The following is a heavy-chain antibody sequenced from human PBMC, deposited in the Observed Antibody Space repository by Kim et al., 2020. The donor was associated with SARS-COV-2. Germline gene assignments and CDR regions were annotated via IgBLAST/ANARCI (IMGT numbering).Heavy chain of an antibody. Sequence: GGSLRLSCAASGFTFSSYSMNWVRQAPGKGLEWVSYISSSSSTTYYADSVKGRFTISRDNAKNTLYLQMNSLRDEDTAVYYCARDPRIAVAGTQDFDYWGQGTLVTVSS. D-gene: IGHD6-19*01. CDR3: ARDPRIAVAGTQDFDY. CDR1: GFTFSSYS. V-gene: IGHV3-48*02. CDR2: ISSSSSTT. J-gene: IGHJ4*02.